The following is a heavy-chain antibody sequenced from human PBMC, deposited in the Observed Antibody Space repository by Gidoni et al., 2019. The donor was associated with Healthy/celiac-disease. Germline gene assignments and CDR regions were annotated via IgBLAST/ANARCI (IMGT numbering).Heavy chain of an antibody. CDR1: GFTISSYW. CDR3: ARASSYYDFWSPLWYFDL. Sequence: EVQLVECGGGLVQPGGALRLYCAASGFTISSYWMHWVRQAPGKGLVWVSRITGDGSSTSYADSVKGRFTISRYNAKNTLYLQMNSLRAEDTAVYYCARASSYYDFWSPLWYFDLCGRGTLVTVSS. J-gene: IGHJ2*01. CDR2: ITGDGSST. V-gene: IGHV3-74*01. D-gene: IGHD3-3*01.